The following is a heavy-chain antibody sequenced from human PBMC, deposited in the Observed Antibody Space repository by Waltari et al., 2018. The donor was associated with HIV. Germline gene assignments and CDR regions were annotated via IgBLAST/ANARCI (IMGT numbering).Heavy chain of an antibody. CDR1: GFTVSSNY. Sequence: EVQLVESGGGLIQPGGSLRLSCAASGFTVSSNYMSGVRQAPGKGLEWVSVIYSGGSTYYADSVKGRFTISRDNSKNTLYLQMNSLRAEDTVVYYCARDPEMATKWGYWGQGTLVTVSS. V-gene: IGHV3-53*01. J-gene: IGHJ4*02. D-gene: IGHD5-12*01. CDR3: ARDPEMATKWGY. CDR2: IYSGGST.